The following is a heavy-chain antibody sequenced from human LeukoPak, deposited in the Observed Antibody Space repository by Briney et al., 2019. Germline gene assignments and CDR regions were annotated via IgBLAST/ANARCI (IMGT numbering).Heavy chain of an antibody. D-gene: IGHD6-13*01. J-gene: IGHJ4*02. Sequence: GGSLRLSCAASGFTFSSYDMSWVRQAPGKGLEWVSAISGSGGSTYYADSVKGRFTISRDNSKNTLYLQMNSLRAEDTAVYYCAKGRRSLSSSQDYWGQGTLVTVSS. V-gene: IGHV3-23*01. CDR2: ISGSGGST. CDR3: AKGRRSLSSSQDY. CDR1: GFTFSSYD.